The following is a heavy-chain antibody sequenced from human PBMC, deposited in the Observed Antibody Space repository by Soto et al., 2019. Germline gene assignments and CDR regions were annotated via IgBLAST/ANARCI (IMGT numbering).Heavy chain of an antibody. CDR2: IVVGSGNT. D-gene: IGHD3-3*01. V-gene: IGHV1-58*01. Sequence: SVKVSCKASGFTFTSSAVQWVRQARLQLLEWIVCIVVGSGNTNYAQKFQERVTITRDMSTSTAYMELSSLRSEDTDVYYCAADPHCSEWLFYYYYGMDVWGQGTKVTVSS. CDR3: AADPHCSEWLFYYYYGMDV. CDR1: GFTFTSSA. J-gene: IGHJ6*01.